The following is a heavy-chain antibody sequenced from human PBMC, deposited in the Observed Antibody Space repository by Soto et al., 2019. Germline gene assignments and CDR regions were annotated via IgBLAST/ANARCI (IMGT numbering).Heavy chain of an antibody. V-gene: IGHV4-61*01. D-gene: IGHD4-17*01. J-gene: IGHJ5*02. Sequence: QVQLQESGPGLVKPSETLSLTCTVSGGSVTSGTYFWNWVRQPPGKGLEWIGYISYIGNTDYNPSLKSRVIISVDTSKNQFALKLSSLTAADTAVYDCARRNSGGNWFDPWGPGTLVTVSS. CDR3: ARRNSGGNWFDP. CDR1: GGSVTSGTYF. CDR2: ISYIGNT.